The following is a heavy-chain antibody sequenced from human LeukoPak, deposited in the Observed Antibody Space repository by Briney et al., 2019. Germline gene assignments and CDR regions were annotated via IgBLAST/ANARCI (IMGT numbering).Heavy chain of an antibody. CDR3: ARSSGWRDAFDF. CDR1: GGSISISDFY. Sequence: KASETLSLTCSVSGGSISISDFYWNWIRQLPGKGLEWIGYTYNSGNTYYNPSFGSRVTISTDTSMNQFFLKSHSVTAADTAVYYCARSSGWRDAFDFWGRGTMVPVSS. V-gene: IGHV4-31*03. CDR2: TYNSGNT. J-gene: IGHJ3*01. D-gene: IGHD6-19*01.